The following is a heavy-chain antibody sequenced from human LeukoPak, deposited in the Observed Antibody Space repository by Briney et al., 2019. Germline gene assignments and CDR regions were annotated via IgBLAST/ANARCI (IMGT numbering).Heavy chain of an antibody. Sequence: GWIRQPPGKGLEWIGRIYPGDSDTRYSPSFQVQVTISADKSISTAYLQWGSLKASDTAMYYCARGSGGDAFDIWGQGTMVTVSS. CDR3: ARGSGGDAFDI. D-gene: IGHD3-10*01. J-gene: IGHJ3*02. V-gene: IGHV5-51*01. CDR2: IYPGDSDT.